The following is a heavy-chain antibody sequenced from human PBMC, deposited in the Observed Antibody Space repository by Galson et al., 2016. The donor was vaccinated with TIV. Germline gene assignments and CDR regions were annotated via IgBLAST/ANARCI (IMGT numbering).Heavy chain of an antibody. CDR3: ARFNRVPDNQLDY. J-gene: IGHJ4*02. CDR2: IDPSDSYT. Sequence: QSGAEVKKPGESLRISCEASGYSFTNYRITWVRQMPGKGLEWIGKIDPSDSYTNYSPSLQGHVTISVDKSIRTAYLQWSSLKASDTAIYYCARFNRVPDNQLDYWGQGTLVTVSS. V-gene: IGHV5-10-1*01. D-gene: IGHD3-10*01. CDR1: GYSFTNYR.